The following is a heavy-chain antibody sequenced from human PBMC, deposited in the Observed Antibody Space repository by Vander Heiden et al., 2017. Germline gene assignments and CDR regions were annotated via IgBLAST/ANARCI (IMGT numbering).Heavy chain of an antibody. CDR2: IYYSGST. Sequence: QVQLQESGPGLVKPSETLSLTCTVSGGSISSYYWSWIRQPPGKGLEWIGHIYYSGSTNYNTSLKRRVTISVDTSKNQFSRKLSSVTAAETAVYYCARRLPVIAGAGSGHWFDPWGQGTMVTVYS. J-gene: IGHJ5*02. D-gene: IGHD6-19*01. CDR1: GGSISSYY. V-gene: IGHV4-59*01. CDR3: ARRLPVIAGAGSGHWFDP.